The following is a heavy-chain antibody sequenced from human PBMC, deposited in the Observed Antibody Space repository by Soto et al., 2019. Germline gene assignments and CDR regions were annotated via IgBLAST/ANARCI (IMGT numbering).Heavy chain of an antibody. J-gene: IGHJ4*02. CDR1: GYSFTSYW. CDR3: ARLEGKLGGQPTRDY. Sequence: GESLKISCKGSGYSFTSYWIGWVRQMPGKGLEWMGIIYPGDSDTRYSPSFQGQVTISADKSISTAYLQWSSLKASDTAMYYCARLEGKLGGQPTRDYWGQGTLVTVSS. V-gene: IGHV5-51*01. CDR2: IYPGDSDT. D-gene: IGHD7-27*01.